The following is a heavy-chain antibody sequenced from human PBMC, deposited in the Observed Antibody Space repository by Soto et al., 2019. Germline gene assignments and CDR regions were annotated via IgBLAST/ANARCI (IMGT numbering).Heavy chain of an antibody. CDR3: ARPYCTNGVCSYYYYGMDV. V-gene: IGHV5-10-1*01. J-gene: IGHJ6*02. CDR1: GYSFTSYW. D-gene: IGHD2-8*01. CDR2: IDPSDSYT. Sequence: GESLKISCKGSGYSFTSYWISWVRQMPGKGLEWMGRIDPSDSYTNYSPSFQGHVTISADKSISTVYLQWSSLKASDTAMYYCARPYCTNGVCSYYYYGMDVWGQGTTVTVSS.